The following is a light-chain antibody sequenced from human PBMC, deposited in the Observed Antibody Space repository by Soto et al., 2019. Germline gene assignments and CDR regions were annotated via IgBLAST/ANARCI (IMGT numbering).Light chain of an antibody. V-gene: IGKV3-20*01. J-gene: IGKJ1*01. CDR1: QSVSID. CDR3: QQYGSSGT. Sequence: ELVLTHSAAALSVSPGQRATLSCRASQSVSIDLAWYQQTPGQAPRLLIYGASTRATGIPDRFSGSGSGTDFTLTISRLEPEDFAVYYCQQYGSSGTFGQGTKVDIK. CDR2: GAS.